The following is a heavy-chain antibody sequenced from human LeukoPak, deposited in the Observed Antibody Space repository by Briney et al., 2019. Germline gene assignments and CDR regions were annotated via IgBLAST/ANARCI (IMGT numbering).Heavy chain of an antibody. CDR1: GFTFSTYS. CDR3: ARHEPVITLSSYYYGMDV. V-gene: IGHV3-21*01. CDR2: ISTSSTYI. D-gene: IGHD1-14*01. J-gene: IGHJ6*02. Sequence: PGGSLRLSCAASGFTFSTYSMSWVRQAPGKGLEWVSSISTSSTYIYYADSVKGRFTISRDNAKNSLYLQMNSLRAEDTAVYYCARHEPVITLSSYYYGMDVWGPGTTVTVSS.